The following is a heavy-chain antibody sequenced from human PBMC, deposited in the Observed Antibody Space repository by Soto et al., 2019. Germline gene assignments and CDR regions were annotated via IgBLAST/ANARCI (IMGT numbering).Heavy chain of an antibody. V-gene: IGHV1-18*01. D-gene: IGHD1-26*01. CDR2: ISTYNGKT. J-gene: IGHJ3*01. Sequence: ASVKVSCKSSGYTFTSHGFAWVRQAPGQGLEWMGWISTYNGKTDYAQKFQGRLTLTADTRTITGYMELSSLTSDDTAVYYCGRLLTEGATYREDAFDLWGQGTKVTVSS. CDR3: GRLLTEGATYREDAFDL. CDR1: GYTFTSHG.